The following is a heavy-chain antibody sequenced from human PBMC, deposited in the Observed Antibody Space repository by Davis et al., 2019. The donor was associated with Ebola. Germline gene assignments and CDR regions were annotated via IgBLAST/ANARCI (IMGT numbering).Heavy chain of an antibody. CDR3: ARENRGRHCSNTRCDSYYYGMDV. CDR1: GGSVSSGSYY. J-gene: IGHJ6*04. V-gene: IGHV4-61*01. D-gene: IGHD2-2*01. CDR2: IYYSGST. Sequence: MPSETLSLTCTVSGGSVSSGSYYWSWVRQPPGKGLEWIGNIYYSGSTNNNPSLKSRVTISVDTSKNQFSLKLRSVTAADTAVYYCARENRGRHCSNTRCDSYYYGMDVWGKGTTVTVSS.